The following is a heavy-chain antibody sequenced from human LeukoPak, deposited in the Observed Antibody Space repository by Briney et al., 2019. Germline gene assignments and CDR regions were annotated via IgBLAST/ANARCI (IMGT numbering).Heavy chain of an antibody. Sequence: GGSLRLSRAASGFTFSDYVMSWVRQAPGKGLEWVSTISGGGGTTNYADSVKGRFTISRDNSKNTLFVQMNSLRAEDTAIYFCAKATGYNTGWYSSWGQGTLVTVSS. CDR2: ISGGGGTT. CDR1: GFTFSDYV. D-gene: IGHD6-19*01. CDR3: AKATGYNTGWYSS. J-gene: IGHJ4*02. V-gene: IGHV3-23*01.